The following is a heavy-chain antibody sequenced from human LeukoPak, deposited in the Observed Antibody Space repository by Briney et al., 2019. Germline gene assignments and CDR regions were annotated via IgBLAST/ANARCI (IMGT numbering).Heavy chain of an antibody. V-gene: IGHV4-34*01. D-gene: IGHD3-3*01. Sequence: SETLSLTCAVYGGSFSGYYWSWVRQPPGKGLEWIGEINHSGSTNYNPSLKSRVTISVDTSKNQFSLKLSSVTAADTAVYYCARDRSDFWSGYYYGMDVWGQGTTVTVSS. CDR1: GGSFSGYY. CDR3: ARDRSDFWSGYYYGMDV. CDR2: INHSGST. J-gene: IGHJ6*02.